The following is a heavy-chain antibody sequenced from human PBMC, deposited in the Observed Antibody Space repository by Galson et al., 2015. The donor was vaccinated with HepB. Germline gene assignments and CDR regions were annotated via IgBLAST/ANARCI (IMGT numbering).Heavy chain of an antibody. CDR1: GFTFSSYS. CDR3: ARVRDSSGWGVDYFDY. CDR2: ISYDGSNK. D-gene: IGHD3-22*01. Sequence: SLRLSCAASGFTFSSYSMHWVRQAPGKGLEWVAIISYDGSNKYYADSVKGRFTISRDNSKNTLYLQMNSPRVEDTAVYYCARVRDSSGWGVDYFDYWGQGTLVTVSS. V-gene: IGHV3-30*04. J-gene: IGHJ4*02.